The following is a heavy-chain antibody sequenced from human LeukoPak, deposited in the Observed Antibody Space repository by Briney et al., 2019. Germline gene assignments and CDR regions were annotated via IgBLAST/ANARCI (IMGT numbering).Heavy chain of an antibody. J-gene: IGHJ4*02. CDR2: IYPADSDT. D-gene: IGHD3-10*01. CDR3: ARMFGSGSYSHY. Sequence: GLALPISCPWRGFDFPKYCIAWARPMTGKGRVWMGTIYPADSDTRYSPSFQGQVIISADKSISTAYLHWSSLKASDTAMYYCARMFGSGSYSHYWGQGTLVTVSS. V-gene: IGHV5-51*01. CDR1: GFDFPKYC.